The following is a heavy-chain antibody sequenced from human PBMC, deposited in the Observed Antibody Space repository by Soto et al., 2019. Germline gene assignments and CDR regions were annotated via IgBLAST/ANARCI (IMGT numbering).Heavy chain of an antibody. V-gene: IGHV3-23*01. CDR3: AKEGMAGQREFDY. CDR1: GFTVSSNY. D-gene: IGHD2-2*01. J-gene: IGHJ4*02. CDR2: ISGSGGST. Sequence: GGSLRLSCAASGFTVSSNYMSWVRQAPGKGLEWVSAISGSGGSTYYADSVKGRFTISRDNSKNTLYLQMNSLRAEDTAVYYCAKEGMAGQREFDYRGQGIQVTVSS.